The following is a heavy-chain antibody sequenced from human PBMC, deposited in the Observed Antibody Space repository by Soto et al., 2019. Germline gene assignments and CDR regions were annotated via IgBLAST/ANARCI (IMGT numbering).Heavy chain of an antibody. CDR1: GGSISSGGYS. J-gene: IGHJ5*02. D-gene: IGHD3-22*01. V-gene: IGHV4-30-2*01. Sequence: SETLSLTCAVSGGSISSGGYSWSWIRQPPGKGLEWIGYIYHSGSTYYNPSLKSRVTISVDRSKNQFSLKLSSVTAADTAVYYCARTYYYDSSGSRGWFDPWGQGTLVTVSS. CDR2: IYHSGST. CDR3: ARTYYYDSSGSRGWFDP.